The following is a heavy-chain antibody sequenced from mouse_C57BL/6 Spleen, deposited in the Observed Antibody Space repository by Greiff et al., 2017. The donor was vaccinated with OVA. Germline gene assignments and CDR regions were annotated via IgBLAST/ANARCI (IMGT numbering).Heavy chain of an antibody. Sequence: LQESGPELVKPGASVKISCKASGYAFSSSWMNWVKQRPGKGLEWIGRIYPGDGDTNYNGKFKGKATLTADKSSSTAYMQLSSLTSEDSAVYFCARGGYYGSSYSWFAYWGQGTLVTVSA. D-gene: IGHD1-1*01. J-gene: IGHJ3*01. CDR3: ARGGYYGSSYSWFAY. CDR2: IYPGDGDT. CDR1: GYAFSSSW. V-gene: IGHV1-82*01.